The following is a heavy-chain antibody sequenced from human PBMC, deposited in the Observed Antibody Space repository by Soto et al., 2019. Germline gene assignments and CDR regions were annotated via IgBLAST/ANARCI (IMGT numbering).Heavy chain of an antibody. J-gene: IGHJ6*02. CDR2: IDPFDSYT. D-gene: IGHD6-6*01. V-gene: IGHV5-10-1*01. Sequence: GESLKISCKGSGYSFTSYWIIWVSQMPEKGLEWMGNIDPFDSYTNYNPSFRGHVTISTDKSNSTAYLQWSSLKASDTAIYYCARHKRDCSSSSYGFYYGMDVWGQGTTVTVSS. CDR1: GYSFTSYW. CDR3: ARHKRDCSSSSYGFYYGMDV.